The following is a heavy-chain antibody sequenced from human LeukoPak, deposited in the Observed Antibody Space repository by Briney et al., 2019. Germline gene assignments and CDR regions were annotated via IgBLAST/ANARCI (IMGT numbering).Heavy chain of an antibody. CDR2: ISYDGSNK. CDR3: AKSYSSSWLQEFDY. D-gene: IGHD6-13*01. V-gene: IGHV3-30*18. J-gene: IGHJ4*02. CDR1: GFTFSSYG. Sequence: GGSLRLSCAASGFTFSSYGMHWVRQAPGKGLEWVAVISYDGSNKYYADSVKGRFTISRDNSKNTLYLQMNSLRAEDTAVYYCAKSYSSSWLQEFDYWGQGTLVTVSS.